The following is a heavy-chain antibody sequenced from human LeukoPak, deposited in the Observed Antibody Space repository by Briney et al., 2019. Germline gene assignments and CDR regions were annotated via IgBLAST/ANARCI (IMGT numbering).Heavy chain of an antibody. V-gene: IGHV3-23*01. CDR3: AKDLPRIAVAGTPAFDY. D-gene: IGHD6-19*01. J-gene: IGHJ4*02. CDR2: ISGSGGST. Sequence: GGSLRLSCAASGFTFSSYAMSWVRQAPGKGLEWVSAISGSGGSTYYADSVKGRFTISRDNSKNTLYLQMNSLRAEDTAVYYCAKDLPRIAVAGTPAFDYWCQGTLVTVSS. CDR1: GFTFSSYA.